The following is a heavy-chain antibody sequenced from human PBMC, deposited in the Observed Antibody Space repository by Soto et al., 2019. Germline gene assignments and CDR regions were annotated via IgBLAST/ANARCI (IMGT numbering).Heavy chain of an antibody. V-gene: IGHV2-5*01. CDR1: GLSLSTTGVG. Sequence: QITLKESGPTLVKPTQTLTLTCTFSGLSLSTTGVGVGWIRQPPGKALEWLALIYWYDDKRYSPSLKSRITITKDTSKNQVVLTMTNMDPVDTATYYCVQSRCGGDCLHSYASHSYYGVDVCVQWTTVTVSS. J-gene: IGHJ6*02. D-gene: IGHD2-21*02. CDR3: VQSRCGGDCLHSYASHSYYGVDV. CDR2: IYWYDDK.